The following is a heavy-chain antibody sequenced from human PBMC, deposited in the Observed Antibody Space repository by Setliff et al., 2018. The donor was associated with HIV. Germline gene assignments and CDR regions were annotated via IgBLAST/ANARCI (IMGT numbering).Heavy chain of an antibody. CDR2: INVGNGNT. CDR1: GYSFTSYG. D-gene: IGHD3-10*01. V-gene: IGHV1-3*01. J-gene: IGHJ3*02. CDR3: ALGLLQSDAFDI. Sequence: GASVKVSCKASGYSFTSYGIGWVRQAPGQGLEWIGWINVGNGNTKYSEKFQGRVTITRDTSASTAYMELNSLRSEDTAVYYCALGLLQSDAFDIWGQGTMVTVSS.